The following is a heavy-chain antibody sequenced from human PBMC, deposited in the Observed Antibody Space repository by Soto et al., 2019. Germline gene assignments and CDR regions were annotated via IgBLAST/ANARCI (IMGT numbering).Heavy chain of an antibody. CDR2: IFRTGST. Sequence: QVQLQESGPGLVKSSETLSPTCTVSGGSISNSYWSWIRQPPGKGLEWIGFIFRTGSTNYNPSVKSRVTISVDTSKNQFSLDLRSVTAADTAVYYCARPSKEWLANDAFDIWGQGTMVTVSS. V-gene: IGHV4-59*08. CDR3: ARPSKEWLANDAFDI. D-gene: IGHD6-19*01. J-gene: IGHJ3*02. CDR1: GGSISNSY.